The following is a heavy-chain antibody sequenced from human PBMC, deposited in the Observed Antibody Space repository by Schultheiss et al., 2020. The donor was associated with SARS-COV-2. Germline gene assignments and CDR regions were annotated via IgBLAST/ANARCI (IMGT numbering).Heavy chain of an antibody. CDR3: AREFGMVATRRYYYYMDV. D-gene: IGHD5-12*01. CDR1: GGSISSSSYY. CDR2: IYYSGST. Sequence: SETLSLTCTVSGGSISSSSYYWGWIRQPPGKGLEWIGSIYYSGSTYYNPSLKSRVTISVDTSKNQFSLKLSSVTAADTAVYYCAREFGMVATRRYYYYMDVWGKGTTVTVSS. J-gene: IGHJ6*03. V-gene: IGHV4-39*02.